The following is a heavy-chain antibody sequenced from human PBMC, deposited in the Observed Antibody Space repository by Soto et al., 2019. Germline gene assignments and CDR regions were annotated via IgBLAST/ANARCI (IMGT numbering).Heavy chain of an antibody. CDR1: GGSISSYY. CDR3: AGQNTYYDILTGYRLNYYFVY. CDR2: IYYSGST. D-gene: IGHD3-9*01. Sequence: PSETLSLTCTVSGGSISSYYWSWIRQPPGKGLEWIGYIYYSGSTNYNPSLKSRVTISVDTSKNQFSLKLSSVTAADAAVYYCAGQNTYYDILTGYRLNYYFVYWGQGTLVTVSS. V-gene: IGHV4-59*01. J-gene: IGHJ4*02.